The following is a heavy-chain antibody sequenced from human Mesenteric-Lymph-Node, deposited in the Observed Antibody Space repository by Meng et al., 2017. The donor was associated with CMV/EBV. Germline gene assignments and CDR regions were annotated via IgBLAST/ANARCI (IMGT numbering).Heavy chain of an antibody. CDR1: GFTFSSYS. D-gene: IGHD1-26*01. CDR2: ISSSSSTI. Sequence: GESLKISCAASGFTFSSYSMNWVRQAPGKGLEWVSYISSSSSTIYYADSVKGRFTISRDNAKNSLYLQMNSLRAEDTAVYYCARDEWSGSYNWFDPWGQGTLVTVS. CDR3: ARDEWSGSYNWFDP. J-gene: IGHJ5*02. V-gene: IGHV3-48*04.